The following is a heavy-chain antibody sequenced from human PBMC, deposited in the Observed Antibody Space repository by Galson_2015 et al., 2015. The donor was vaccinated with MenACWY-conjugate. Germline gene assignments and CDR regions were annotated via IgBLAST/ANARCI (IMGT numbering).Heavy chain of an antibody. CDR2: LYYIDST. J-gene: IGHJ4*02. CDR3: ARERGAGSYQGFDY. D-gene: IGHD6-19*01. Sequence: SETLSLTCTVSGGPMGTSYWSWIRQPPGKALEWIGYLYYIDSTNYSPSFRSRVTMSVDKSDNQISLKLTSVTAADTAVYFCARERGAGSYQGFDYWGQGTLVTVSS. V-gene: IGHV4-59*12. CDR1: GGPMGTSY.